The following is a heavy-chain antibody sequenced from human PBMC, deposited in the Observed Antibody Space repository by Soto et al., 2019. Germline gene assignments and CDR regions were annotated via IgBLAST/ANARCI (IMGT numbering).Heavy chain of an antibody. CDR3: AREVGRYYGMDV. D-gene: IGHD2-2*01. Sequence: ETLSLTCTVSGGSISSYYWSWIRQPPGKGLEWIGYIYYSGSTNYNPSLKSRVTISVDTSKNQFSLKLSSVTAADTAVYYCAREVGRYYGMDVWGQGTTVTVSS. CDR1: GGSISSYY. J-gene: IGHJ6*02. CDR2: IYYSGST. V-gene: IGHV4-59*01.